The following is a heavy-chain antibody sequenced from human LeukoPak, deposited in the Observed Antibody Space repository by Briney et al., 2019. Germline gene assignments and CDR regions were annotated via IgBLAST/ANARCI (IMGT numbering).Heavy chain of an antibody. CDR1: GGSISSYY. Sequence: SETLSLTCTVSGGSISSYYWSWIRQPAGRGLEWIGHIYTSGSTNYNPSLKSRVTMSVDTSKNQFSLKLSSVTAADTALYYCAGITMVRGVIPYYYYYYYMDVWGKGTTVTVSS. J-gene: IGHJ6*03. CDR2: IYTSGST. D-gene: IGHD3-10*01. CDR3: AGITMVRGVIPYYYYYYYMDV. V-gene: IGHV4-4*07.